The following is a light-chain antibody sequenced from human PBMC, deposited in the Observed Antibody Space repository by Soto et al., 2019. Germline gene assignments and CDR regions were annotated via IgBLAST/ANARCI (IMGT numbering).Light chain of an antibody. CDR3: QQYGSSVWT. CDR1: QSVTSNY. J-gene: IGKJ1*01. V-gene: IGKV3-20*01. CDR2: GAS. Sequence: IVLTQSPGTLSLSPGERATLSCRASQSVTSNYIAWYQQKLGQAPRLILFGASSRATGIPDRFSGSGSGTDFSLTISRLEPEDFAVYYCQQYGSSVWTFGQVTKVEIK.